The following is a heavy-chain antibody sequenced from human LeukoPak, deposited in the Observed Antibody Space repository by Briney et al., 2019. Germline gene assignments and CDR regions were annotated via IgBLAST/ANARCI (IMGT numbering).Heavy chain of an antibody. CDR2: IYYSGST. D-gene: IGHD2-15*01. J-gene: IGHJ4*02. V-gene: IGHV4-59*01. CDR3: ARNLAGGFDY. CDR1: GGSINNYY. Sequence: SETPSLTCTVSGGSINNYYWSWIRQPPGKGLEWIGYIYYSGSTNYNPSLKSRVTISVDTSKNQFSLKLSSVTAADTAVYYCARNLAGGFDYWGQGTLVTVSS.